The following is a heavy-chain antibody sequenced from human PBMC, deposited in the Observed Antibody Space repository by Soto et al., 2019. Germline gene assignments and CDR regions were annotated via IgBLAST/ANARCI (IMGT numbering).Heavy chain of an antibody. D-gene: IGHD6-19*01. CDR2: INSDGSST. CDR3: AVAVAGPTAIGY. V-gene: IGHV3-74*01. CDR1: GFTFSSHW. J-gene: IGHJ4*02. Sequence: GGSLRLSCAASGFTFSSHWMHWVRQAPGKGLVWVSRINSDGSSTSYADSVKGRFTISRDNAKNTLYLQMNSLRAEDTAVYYCAVAVAGPTAIGYWGQGTLVTVSS.